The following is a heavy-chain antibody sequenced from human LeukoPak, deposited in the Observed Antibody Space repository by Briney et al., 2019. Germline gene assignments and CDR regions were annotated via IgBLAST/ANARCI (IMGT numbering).Heavy chain of an antibody. D-gene: IGHD1-26*01. Sequence: GASVKVSCKASGFTFSTSAVQWVRQARGQRLEWIGWIVVGSGKTHYAQKFEERVTITRDMSTSTAYMEVTSLRSDDTAVYYCAAEGSHDFFDYWGQGTLVTVSS. CDR2: IVVGSGKT. J-gene: IGHJ4*02. CDR3: AAEGSHDFFDY. V-gene: IGHV1-58*01. CDR1: GFTFSTSA.